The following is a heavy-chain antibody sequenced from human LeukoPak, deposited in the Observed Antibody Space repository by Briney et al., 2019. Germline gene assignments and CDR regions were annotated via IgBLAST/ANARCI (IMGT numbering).Heavy chain of an antibody. D-gene: IGHD1-26*01. Sequence: ASVKVSCEASGFTFTRYHISWVRQAPGQGLEWMGWISAYNGNTNYAQKLQGRVTMTTDTSTSTTYMELRSLRSDDTAVYYCAREEGGSGSDYWGQGTLVTVSS. CDR3: AREEGGSGSDY. CDR2: ISAYNGNT. CDR1: GFTFTRYH. V-gene: IGHV1-18*01. J-gene: IGHJ4*02.